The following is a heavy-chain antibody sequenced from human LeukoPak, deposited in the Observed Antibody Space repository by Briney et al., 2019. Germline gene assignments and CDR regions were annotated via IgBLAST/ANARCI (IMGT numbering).Heavy chain of an antibody. CDR1: GYTFINYG. J-gene: IGHJ4*02. Sequence: ASVKVSCKASGYTFINYGVTWVRQAPGQGLEWMGWISASNGNTNYAQKLQGRVTMTTDTSTSTAYMELRSLRSDDTAVYYCARDLRGGYNWNYAGYWGQGTLVTVSS. V-gene: IGHV1-18*01. CDR3: ARDLRGGYNWNYAGY. D-gene: IGHD1-20*01. CDR2: ISASNGNT.